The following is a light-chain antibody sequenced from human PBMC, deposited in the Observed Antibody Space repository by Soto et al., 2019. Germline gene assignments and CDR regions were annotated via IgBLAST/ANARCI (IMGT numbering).Light chain of an antibody. CDR3: QQYGDSPFT. J-gene: IGKJ3*01. CDR2: DAS. V-gene: IGKV1-39*01. CDR1: QTISTY. Sequence: IQMTQSPSSLAASVGDRITITCRASQTISTYVNWYRQKSGAAPELLLYDASTLQGGVPSRFSGGASGTDFTLTISSLQLEDFALYYCQQYGDSPFTFGPGTRVDVK.